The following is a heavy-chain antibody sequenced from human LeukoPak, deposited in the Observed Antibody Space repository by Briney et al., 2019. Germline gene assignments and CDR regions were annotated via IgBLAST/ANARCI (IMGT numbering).Heavy chain of an antibody. Sequence: PGGSLRLSCAASGFTFRSYWMTWVRQAPGKGLEWVANINQDGSEKYYVDSVKGRFTISRDNAKNSLYLQMNSLRAEDTAVYYCARKRLGIVVVPPINWFDPWGQGTLVTVSS. V-gene: IGHV3-7*04. D-gene: IGHD2-2*03. CDR2: INQDGSEK. CDR3: ARKRLGIVVVPPINWFDP. CDR1: GFTFRSYW. J-gene: IGHJ5*02.